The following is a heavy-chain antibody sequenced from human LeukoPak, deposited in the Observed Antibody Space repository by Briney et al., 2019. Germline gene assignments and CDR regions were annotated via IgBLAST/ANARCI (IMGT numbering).Heavy chain of an antibody. D-gene: IGHD5-12*01. V-gene: IGHV1-18*01. CDR1: GYTFKSYG. CDR2: IRAYNCNR. Sequence: ASVKVSCKACGYTFKSYGMSWVRLAPGHGLEGTGRIRAYNCNRNYAQKLQGKVTRTTDTSTSTDKMVLRSLRSGDTDVYYCAREWDQNATVYSSYPYYFDYWGQGTLVTVSS. J-gene: IGHJ4*02. CDR3: AREWDQNATVYSSYPYYFDY.